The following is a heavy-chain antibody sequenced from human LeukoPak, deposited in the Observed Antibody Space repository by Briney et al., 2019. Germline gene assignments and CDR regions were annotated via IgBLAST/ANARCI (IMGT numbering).Heavy chain of an antibody. CDR1: GFPFSSYW. D-gene: IGHD6-13*01. CDR2: IKQDGSKK. CDR3: AKDIVGYSSSFDY. Sequence: GGSLRLSCVASGFPFSSYWMTWVRQAPGKGLEWVANIKQDGSKKSFVDSVKGRFTISRDNAKNSLYLQMNSLRAEDTALYYCAKDIVGYSSSFDYWGQGTLVTVSS. V-gene: IGHV3-7*03. J-gene: IGHJ4*02.